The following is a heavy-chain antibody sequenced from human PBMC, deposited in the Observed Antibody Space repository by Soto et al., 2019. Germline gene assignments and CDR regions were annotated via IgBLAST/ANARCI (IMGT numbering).Heavy chain of an antibody. CDR3: ARGRPFYYYGLDL. J-gene: IGHJ6*02. CDR2: IHQSGGT. Sequence: PXETLSLTCAIYGWSLSDHYSTWIRQSPGKGLEWIGEIHQSGGTNYNPSLKGRATISLDTAMNLFSLKLASVTAADTAVYYCARGRPFYYYGLDLWGQGTTVTVSS. CDR1: GWSLSDHY. V-gene: IGHV4-34*01.